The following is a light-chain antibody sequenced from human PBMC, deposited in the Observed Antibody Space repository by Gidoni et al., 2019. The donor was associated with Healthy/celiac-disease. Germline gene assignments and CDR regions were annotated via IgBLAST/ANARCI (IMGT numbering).Light chain of an antibody. CDR2: DAS. Sequence: EIVLTQSPATLSLSPGERATLSCRASQSVSSYLAWYQQKTGQAPRLLIYDASTRATGIPARFSGSGSGTDFTLTISSLEPEDFAVYYCQQRSNWSWTFGQGTKVEIK. CDR3: QQRSNWSWT. J-gene: IGKJ1*01. V-gene: IGKV3-11*01. CDR1: QSVSSY.